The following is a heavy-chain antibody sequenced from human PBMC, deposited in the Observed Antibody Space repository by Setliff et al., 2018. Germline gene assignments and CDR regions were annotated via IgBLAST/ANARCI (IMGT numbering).Heavy chain of an antibody. CDR3: ARGNSRSSVWYVVPHFDY. CDR2: ISDSGST. CDR1: GGPMRSFY. D-gene: IGHD6-19*01. V-gene: IGHV4-59*08. Sequence: SETLSLTCTVSGGPMRSFYWSWIRQTPGKGLQWIGYISDSGSTSYNPSLKSRVAISLDTSKSQSSLRLKSVTAADTAVYYCARGNSRSSVWYVVPHFDYWGQGTLVTVSS. J-gene: IGHJ4*02.